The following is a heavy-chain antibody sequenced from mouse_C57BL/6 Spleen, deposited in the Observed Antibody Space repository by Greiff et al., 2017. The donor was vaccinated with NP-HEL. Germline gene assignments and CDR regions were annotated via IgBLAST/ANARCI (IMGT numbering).Heavy chain of an antibody. CDR2: IHPNSGST. CDR3: ARAGYGSSFHWYFDV. J-gene: IGHJ1*03. D-gene: IGHD1-1*01. V-gene: IGHV1-64*01. CDR1: GYTFTSYW. Sequence: QVQLQQPGAELVKPGASVKLSCKASGYTFTSYWMHWVKQRPGQGLEWIGMIHPNSGSTNYNEKFKSKATLTVDKSSSTAYMQLSSLTSEDSAVYYCARAGYGSSFHWYFDVWGTGTTVTVSS.